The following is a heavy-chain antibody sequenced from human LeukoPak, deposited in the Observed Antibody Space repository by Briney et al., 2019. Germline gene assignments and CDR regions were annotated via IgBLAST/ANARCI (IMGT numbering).Heavy chain of an antibody. D-gene: IGHD6-19*01. CDR3: AKYSVGDSSGWYYGPPGIWNYYYYYMDV. Sequence: GGSLRLSCAASGFTFSSYAMSWVRQAPGKGREWVSAISGSGGSTYYADSVKGRFTISRDNSKNTLYLQMNSLRAEDTAVYYCAKYSVGDSSGWYYGPPGIWNYYYYYMDVWGKGTTVTVSS. CDR1: GFTFSSYA. V-gene: IGHV3-23*01. CDR2: ISGSGGST. J-gene: IGHJ6*03.